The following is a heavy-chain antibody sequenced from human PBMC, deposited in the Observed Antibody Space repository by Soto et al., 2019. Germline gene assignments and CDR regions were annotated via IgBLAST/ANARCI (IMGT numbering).Heavy chain of an antibody. Sequence: PGGSLRLSCAASGFTFSSYAMSWVRQAPGKGLEWVSAISGSGGSTYYADSVKGRFTISRDNSKNTLYLQMNSLRAEDTAVYYCASRIAAAGPKGWFDPWGQGTLVTVSS. CDR1: GFTFSSYA. J-gene: IGHJ5*02. CDR2: ISGSGGST. D-gene: IGHD6-13*01. V-gene: IGHV3-23*01. CDR3: ASRIAAAGPKGWFDP.